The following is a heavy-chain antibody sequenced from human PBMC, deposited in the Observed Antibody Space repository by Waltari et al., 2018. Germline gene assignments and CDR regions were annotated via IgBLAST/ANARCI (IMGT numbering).Heavy chain of an antibody. Sequence: QLQLQESGPGLVKPSETLSLTCTVSGGSISSSSYYWGWIRQPPGKGLEWIGSIYYSGCTYDSPSLKSRVSISVDTSKVQFSLKLSSVTAADTAVYYFARERQQLETGQGFFDYWGQGTLVTVSS. D-gene: IGHD6-13*01. CDR1: GGSISSSSYY. V-gene: IGHV4-39*07. CDR2: IYYSGCT. J-gene: IGHJ4*02. CDR3: ARERQQLETGQGFFDY.